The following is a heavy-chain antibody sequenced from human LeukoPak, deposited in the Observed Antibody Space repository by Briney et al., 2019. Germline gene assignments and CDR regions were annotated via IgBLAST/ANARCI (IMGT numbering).Heavy chain of an antibody. D-gene: IGHD4-23*01. CDR2: ISGSGAGT. V-gene: IGHV3-23*01. CDR1: GFTFSSYA. Sequence: GGSLRLSCAVSGFTFSSYAMNWVRQAPGKGLEWVSGISGSGAGTYYADSVKGRFTISRDNSKNTLYLQMNSLRAEDTAVYFCAREKNSGGLDYWGQGTLVTVSS. CDR3: AREKNSGGLDY. J-gene: IGHJ4*02.